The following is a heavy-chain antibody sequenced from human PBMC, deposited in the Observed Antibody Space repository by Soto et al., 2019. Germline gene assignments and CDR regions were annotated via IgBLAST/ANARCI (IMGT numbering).Heavy chain of an antibody. V-gene: IGHV1-46*01. CDR1: GYIFTIYY. D-gene: IGHD6-19*01. J-gene: IGHJ4*02. Sequence: ASVKVSCKASGYIFTIYYIHWVLQAPGQGLEWMGWINPFDGSRMFAQSFQGRVTMTRDTSTSTVYMEVSSLRSEDTAVYYCARAVAVAADFDYWGQGTLVTVS. CDR2: INPFDGSR. CDR3: ARAVAVAADFDY.